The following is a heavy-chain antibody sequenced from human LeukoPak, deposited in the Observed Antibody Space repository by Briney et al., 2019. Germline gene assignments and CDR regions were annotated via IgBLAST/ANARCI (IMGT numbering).Heavy chain of an antibody. CDR3: ARHGRSGYSIDWPALDY. D-gene: IGHD5-18*01. Sequence: PSETLSLTCTVSGGSISSYYWSWIRQPPGKGLEWIGYIYYTGSTNYSPSLKSRVTISVDTSKNQFSLKLSSVTAEDTAVYYCARHGRSGYSIDWPALDYRGQGSLVTVSS. J-gene: IGHJ4*02. V-gene: IGHV4-59*08. CDR1: GGSISSYY. CDR2: IYYTGST.